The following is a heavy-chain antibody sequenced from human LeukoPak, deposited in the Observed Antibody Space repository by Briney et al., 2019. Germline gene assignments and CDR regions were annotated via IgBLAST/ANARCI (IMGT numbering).Heavy chain of an antibody. Sequence: AGGSLRLSCAASGFTFSSYSMNWVRQAPGKGLEWVSYISSSSSTIYYADSVKGRFTISRDNAKNSLYLQMNSLRAEDTAVYYCARGKNVVVPAAKRNYYYYYYMDVWGKGTTVTVSS. V-gene: IGHV3-48*01. D-gene: IGHD2-2*01. J-gene: IGHJ6*03. CDR2: ISSSSSTI. CDR1: GFTFSSYS. CDR3: ARGKNVVVPAAKRNYYYYYYMDV.